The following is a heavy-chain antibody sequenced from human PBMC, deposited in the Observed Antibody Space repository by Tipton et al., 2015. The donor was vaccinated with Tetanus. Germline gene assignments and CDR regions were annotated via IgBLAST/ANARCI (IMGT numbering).Heavy chain of an antibody. V-gene: IGHV4-31*03. CDR2: ILYTGST. Sequence: TLSLTCTVSGDSISSGGYYWSWIRQHPGKGLEWIGYILYTGSTYPNPSLKSRLTISVDTSKNQFSLNLSSVTAADTAVYYCARGSRFWFDYWGQGTLVTVSS. CDR1: GDSISSGGYY. J-gene: IGHJ4*02. CDR3: ARGSRFWFDY.